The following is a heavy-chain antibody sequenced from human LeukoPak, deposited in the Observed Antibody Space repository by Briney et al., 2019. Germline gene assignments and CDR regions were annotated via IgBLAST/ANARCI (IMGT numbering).Heavy chain of an antibody. J-gene: IGHJ4*02. CDR1: GFTFSSYA. CDR3: ARDVRPYDFWSGYYLYFDY. Sequence: PGGSLRLSCAASGFTFSSYAMHWVRQAPGKGLEYVSAISSNGGSTYYANSVKGRFTISRDNSKNTLYLQMGSLRAEDMAVYYCARDVRPYDFWSGYYLYFDYWGQGTLVTVSS. CDR2: ISSNGGST. D-gene: IGHD3-3*01. V-gene: IGHV3-64*01.